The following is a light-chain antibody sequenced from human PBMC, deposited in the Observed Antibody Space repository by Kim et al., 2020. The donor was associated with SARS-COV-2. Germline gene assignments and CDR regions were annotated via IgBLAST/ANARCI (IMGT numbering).Light chain of an antibody. Sequence: QSALTQPASVSGSAGQSITISCTGTSSDVGANDYVSWFQQHPGRVPKVVIFDVTERPSGVSSRFSGSKSGNTASLTISVLQAEDEADYYCVSFTTIDTWVFGGGTKLTVL. CDR2: DVT. J-gene: IGLJ3*02. V-gene: IGLV2-14*03. CDR3: VSFTTIDTWV. CDR1: SSDVGANDY.